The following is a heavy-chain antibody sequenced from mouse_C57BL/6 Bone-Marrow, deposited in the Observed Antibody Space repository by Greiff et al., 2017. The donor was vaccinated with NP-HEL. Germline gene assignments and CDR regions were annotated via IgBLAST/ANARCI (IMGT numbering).Heavy chain of an antibody. CDR2: ISNGGGST. J-gene: IGHJ4*01. V-gene: IGHV5-12*01. CDR1: GFTFSDYY. D-gene: IGHD2-4*01. Sequence: EVKVVESGGGLVQPGGSLKLSCAASGFTFSDYYMYWVRQTPEKRLEWVAYISNGGGSTYYPDTVKGRFTISRDNAKNTLYLQMSRLKSEDTAMYYCARRYDYGYAMDYWGQGTSVTVSS. CDR3: ARRYDYGYAMDY.